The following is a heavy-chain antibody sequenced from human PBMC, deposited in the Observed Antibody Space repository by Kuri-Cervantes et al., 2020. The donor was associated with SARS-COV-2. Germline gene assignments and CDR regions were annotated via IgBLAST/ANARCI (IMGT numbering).Heavy chain of an antibody. Sequence: GGSLRLSCAASGFTLSDYYMSWIRQAPGKGLEWVSYISSSSSYTNYADSVKGRFTISRDNAKNSLYLQMNSLRAEDTAVYYCAIGRGVRGVPLGQFDYWGQGTLVTVSS. CDR2: ISSSSSYT. D-gene: IGHD3-10*01. J-gene: IGHJ4*02. V-gene: IGHV3-11*06. CDR1: GFTLSDYY. CDR3: AIGRGVRGVPLGQFDY.